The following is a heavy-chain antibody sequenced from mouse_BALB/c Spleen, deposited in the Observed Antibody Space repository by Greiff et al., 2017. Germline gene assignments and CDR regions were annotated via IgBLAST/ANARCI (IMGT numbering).Heavy chain of an antibody. D-gene: IGHD2-14*01. CDR1: GYTFTSYY. J-gene: IGHJ4*01. V-gene: IGHV1S81*02. Sequence: QVQLQQPGAELVKPGASVKLSCKASGYTFTSYYMYWVKQRPGQGLEWIGGINPSNGGTNFNEKFKSKATLTVDKSSSTAYMQLSSLTSEDSAVYYCTVAYYRYDGLYYYAMDYWGQGTSVTVSS. CDR2: INPSNGGT. CDR3: TVAYYRYDGLYYYAMDY.